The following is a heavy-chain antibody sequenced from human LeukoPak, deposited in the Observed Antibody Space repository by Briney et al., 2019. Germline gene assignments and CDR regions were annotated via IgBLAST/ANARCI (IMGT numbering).Heavy chain of an antibody. Sequence: ASVKVSCKASGGTFSSYAISWVRQAPGQGLEWMGGIIPIFGTANYTQKFQGRVTITTDESTSTAYMELSSLRSEDTAVYYCARGRWYFGWLSSVGDAFDIWGQGTMVTVSS. CDR2: IIPIFGTA. CDR3: ARGRWYFGWLSSVGDAFDI. D-gene: IGHD3-9*01. CDR1: GGTFSSYA. J-gene: IGHJ3*02. V-gene: IGHV1-69*05.